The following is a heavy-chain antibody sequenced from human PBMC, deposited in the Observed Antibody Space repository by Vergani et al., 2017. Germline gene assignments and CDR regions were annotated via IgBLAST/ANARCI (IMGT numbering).Heavy chain of an antibody. J-gene: IGHJ4*02. Sequence: QVQLVESAGGVVQPGGSLRLSCAASGFTFSNFGMHWIRQAPGKGLGWMAYVGKDGINTRYRDAVKGRFSVSRDNSKDILYLKMDSLRSGDTALYYCAKYLRDSTDGLPDSWGPGTLVIVSS. D-gene: IGHD2-21*02. V-gene: IGHV3-30*02. CDR3: AKYLRDSTDGLPDS. CDR1: GFTFSNFG. CDR2: VGKDGINT.